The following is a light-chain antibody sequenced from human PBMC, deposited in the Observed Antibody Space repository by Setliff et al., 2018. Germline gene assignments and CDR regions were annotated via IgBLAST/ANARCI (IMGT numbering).Light chain of an antibody. CDR3: SAYAGSNNWGV. CDR2: EVN. Sequence: QSVLTQPPSASGSPEQSVTISCTGTSSDVGGYDYVSWYQQHPGKDPKLLIYEVNERPSGVPDRFSGSKSGNTASLTVSGLQAEDEADYYCSAYAGSNNWGVFGTGTKVTVL. J-gene: IGLJ1*01. V-gene: IGLV2-8*01. CDR1: SSDVGGYDY.